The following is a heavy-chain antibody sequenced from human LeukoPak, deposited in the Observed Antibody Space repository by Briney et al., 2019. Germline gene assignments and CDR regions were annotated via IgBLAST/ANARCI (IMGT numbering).Heavy chain of an antibody. CDR2: ISYDGSNK. D-gene: IGHD1-1*01. CDR3: ARDERKLARPQVIDY. J-gene: IGHJ4*02. CDR1: GFTFNIYG. Sequence: GGSLRLSCAASGFTFNIYGMHWVRQAPGKGLEWVAVISYDGSNKYYADSVKGRFTISRDNSKNTLYLQMNSLRAEDTAVYYCARDERKLARPQVIDYWGQGTLVTVSS. V-gene: IGHV3-30*03.